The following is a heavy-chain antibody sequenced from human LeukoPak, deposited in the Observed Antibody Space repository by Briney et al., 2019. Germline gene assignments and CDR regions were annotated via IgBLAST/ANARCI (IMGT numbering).Heavy chain of an antibody. J-gene: IGHJ4*02. V-gene: IGHV4-59*08. CDR2: IYYSGST. Sequence: PSETLSLTCTVSGGSISSYYWSWIRQPPGKGLEWIGYIYYSGSTNYNPSLKSRVTISVDTSKNQFSLKLSSVTAADTAVYYCARQVPVGRDVKIVGALFDYWGQGTLVTVSS. D-gene: IGHD1-26*01. CDR1: GGSISSYY. CDR3: ARQVPVGRDVKIVGALFDY.